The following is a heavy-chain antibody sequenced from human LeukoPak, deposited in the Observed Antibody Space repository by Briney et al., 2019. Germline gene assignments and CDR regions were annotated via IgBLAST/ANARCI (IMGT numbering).Heavy chain of an antibody. V-gene: IGHV4-39*07. CDR1: GGSISSSSYY. Sequence: PSETLSLTCTVSGGSISSSSYYWGWIRQPPGKGLEWIGSIYHSGSTYYNPSLKSRVTISVDTSKNQFSLKLSSVTAADTAVYYCARDQGVGVHDYWGQGTLVTVSS. D-gene: IGHD1-26*01. J-gene: IGHJ4*02. CDR3: ARDQGVGVHDY. CDR2: IYHSGST.